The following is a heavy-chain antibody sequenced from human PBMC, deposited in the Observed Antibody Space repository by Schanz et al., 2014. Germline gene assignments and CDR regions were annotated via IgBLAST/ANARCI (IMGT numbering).Heavy chain of an antibody. Sequence: QVQLVQSGAEVKKPGASVKVSCKTSGYTFSDYGITWVRQAPGQGLEWVGWISPYTGNTHYFDKMEGRVTMTTDTSTSTAYMELRSLRSDDTAVYYCARGKRFGDMDVWGQGTTVTVS. D-gene: IGHD3-10*01. CDR1: GYTFSDYG. J-gene: IGHJ6*02. CDR3: ARGKRFGDMDV. V-gene: IGHV1-18*01. CDR2: ISPYTGNT.